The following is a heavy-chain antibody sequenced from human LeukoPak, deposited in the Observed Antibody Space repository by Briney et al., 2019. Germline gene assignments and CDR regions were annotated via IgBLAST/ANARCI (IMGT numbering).Heavy chain of an antibody. CDR3: ARDLGGSYYYGMDV. CDR2: INPNSGGT. V-gene: IGHV1-2*06. CDR1: GYTFTGYY. Sequence: ASVKVSCKASGYTFTGYYMHWVRQAPGQGLEWMGRINPNSGGTNYAQKFQGRVTMTRDTSISTAYMELSRLRSDDTAVYYCARDLGGSYYYGMDVWGQGTTVTVSS. J-gene: IGHJ6*02. D-gene: IGHD2-15*01.